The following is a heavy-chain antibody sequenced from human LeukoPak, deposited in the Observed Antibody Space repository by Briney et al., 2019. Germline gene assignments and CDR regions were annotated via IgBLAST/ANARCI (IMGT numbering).Heavy chain of an antibody. J-gene: IGHJ4*02. CDR2: IYSGGST. D-gene: IGHD1-26*01. V-gene: IGHV3-53*01. CDR1: GFNVSSNY. CDR3: GRVKRSSSDY. Sequence: PVGSLRLSCAASGFNVSSNYMSWVRQAPGEGLEWVSVIYSGGSTYYADAVEGRFTNPRDNSKNTLYLQTNSLIGEDRSSYYWGRVKRSSSDYWGQGTLVTVSS.